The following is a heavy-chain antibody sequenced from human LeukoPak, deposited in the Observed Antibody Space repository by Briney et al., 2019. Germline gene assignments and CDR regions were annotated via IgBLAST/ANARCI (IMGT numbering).Heavy chain of an antibody. Sequence: GGSLRLSCAASGFTFSSYAMSWVRQAPGKGLEWVSVISGSGGSTYYADSVKGRFTISRDNSKNTLYLQMKSLRAEDTAVYYCAKAPGYCSGGSCCDYWGQGTLVTVSS. J-gene: IGHJ4*02. CDR1: GFTFSSYA. CDR2: ISGSGGST. V-gene: IGHV3-23*01. CDR3: AKAPGYCSGGSCCDY. D-gene: IGHD2-15*01.